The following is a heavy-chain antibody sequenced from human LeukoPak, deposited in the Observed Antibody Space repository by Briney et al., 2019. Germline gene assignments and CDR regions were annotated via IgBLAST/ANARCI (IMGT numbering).Heavy chain of an antibody. V-gene: IGHV3-9*01. Sequence: PGRSLRLSCAASGFTFDDYAMHWVRQAPGKGLEWVSGISWNSGSIGYADSVKGRFTISRDNAKNSLYLQMNSLRAEDTALYYCAKDTGSGWYIFRGNYFDYWGQGTLVTVSS. CDR3: AKDTGSGWYIFRGNYFDY. J-gene: IGHJ4*02. CDR2: ISWNSGSI. D-gene: IGHD6-19*01. CDR1: GFTFDDYA.